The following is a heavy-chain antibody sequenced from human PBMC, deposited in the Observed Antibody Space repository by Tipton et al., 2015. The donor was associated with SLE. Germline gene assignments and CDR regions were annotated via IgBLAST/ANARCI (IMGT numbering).Heavy chain of an antibody. CDR3: ARLGVALDY. CDR1: GGSISAYF. D-gene: IGHD2-21*01. J-gene: IGHJ4*02. Sequence: TLSLTCTVSGGSISAYFWSWIRQPPGKGLEWIAYIYYSGTTNFNPSLKSRVTISVDTSKNQFSLKLSSGTAADTAVYYCARLGVALDYWGQGTLVTVSA. V-gene: IGHV4-59*12. CDR2: IYYSGTT.